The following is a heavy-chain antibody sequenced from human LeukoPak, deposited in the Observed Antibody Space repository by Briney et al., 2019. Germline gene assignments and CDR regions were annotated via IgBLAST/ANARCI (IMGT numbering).Heavy chain of an antibody. CDR3: ARDFNMDV. J-gene: IGHJ6*03. CDR1: GFTFSSYS. CDR2: ISSSSSHI. V-gene: IGHV3-21*01. Sequence: GGSLRLSCAASGFTFSSYSMNWVRQAPGKGLEWVSSISSSSSHIYYADSVKGRFTISRDNAKNSLYLQMNSLRAEDTAVYYCARDFNMDVWGKGTTVTVSS.